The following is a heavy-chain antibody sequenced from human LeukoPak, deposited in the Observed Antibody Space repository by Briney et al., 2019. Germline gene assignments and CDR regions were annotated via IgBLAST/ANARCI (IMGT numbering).Heavy chain of an antibody. CDR3: AKGIDYDSSAAGAGYYYYMDV. V-gene: IGHV3-30*02. CDR1: GFTFSSYG. D-gene: IGHD3-22*01. Sequence: GGSLRLSCAASGFTFSSYGMHWVRQAPGKGLEWVAFIRYDGSNKYYADSAKGRFTISRDNSKNTLYLQMNSLRAEDTAVYYCAKGIDYDSSAAGAGYYYYMDVWGKGTTVTVSS. CDR2: IRYDGSNK. J-gene: IGHJ6*03.